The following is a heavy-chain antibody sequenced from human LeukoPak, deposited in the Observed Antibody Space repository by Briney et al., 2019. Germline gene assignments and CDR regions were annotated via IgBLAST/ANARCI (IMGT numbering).Heavy chain of an antibody. CDR2: IIPVFGTA. Sequence: SVKVSCKASGGTFSSYAISWVRQAPGQGLEWMGGIIPVFGTANYAQKFQGRVTITAYESTSTAYMELSSLRSEDTAVYYCARRVGIAARPGRYYFDYWGQGTLVTVSS. CDR3: ARRVGIAARPGRYYFDY. V-gene: IGHV1-69*13. CDR1: GGTFSSYA. D-gene: IGHD6-6*01. J-gene: IGHJ4*02.